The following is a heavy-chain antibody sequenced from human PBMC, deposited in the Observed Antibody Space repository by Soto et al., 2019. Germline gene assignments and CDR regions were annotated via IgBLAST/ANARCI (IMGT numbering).Heavy chain of an antibody. CDR2: IYWDDDK. Sequence: QITLKASGPTLVKPTQTLTLTCTFSGFSLSSTRMAVGWIRQPPGKALEWLALIYWDDDKRYSPFLKSRLTITQDTSKNQVVLTMSNMDPVDTARYYCAHIVVAGFGYYFDYLGQGTLVTVSS. D-gene: IGHD6-19*01. CDR3: AHIVVAGFGYYFDY. V-gene: IGHV2-5*02. CDR1: GFSLSSTRMA. J-gene: IGHJ4*02.